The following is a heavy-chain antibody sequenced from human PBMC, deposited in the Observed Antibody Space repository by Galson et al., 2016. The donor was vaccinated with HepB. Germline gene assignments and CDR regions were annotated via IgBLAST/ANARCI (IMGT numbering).Heavy chain of an antibody. CDR2: IYHSGST. Sequence: ETLSLTCTVSGGSISSYYWTWIRQPPGKGLEWIGYIYHSGSTNYNPSLKSRVTISVDTSKNQFSLRLSSVTAADTAVYYCARDRGVVLVASDKLYSYYYGMDVWGQGTTVTVSS. CDR3: ARDRGVVLVASDKLYSYYYGMDV. D-gene: IGHD2-15*01. CDR1: GGSISSYY. V-gene: IGHV4-59*01. J-gene: IGHJ6*02.